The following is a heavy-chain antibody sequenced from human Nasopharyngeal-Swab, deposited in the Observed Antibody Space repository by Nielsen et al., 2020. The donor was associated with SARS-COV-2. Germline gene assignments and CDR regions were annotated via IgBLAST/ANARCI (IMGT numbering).Heavy chain of an antibody. V-gene: IGHV1-8*01. Sequence: WVRQAPGQGLEWMGWMNPNSGNTGYAQKFQGRVTMTRNTSISPAYMELSSLRSEDTAVYYCARAEQLSLVWGQGTLVTVSS. CDR3: ARAEQLSLV. CDR2: MNPNSGNT. J-gene: IGHJ4*02. D-gene: IGHD6-13*01.